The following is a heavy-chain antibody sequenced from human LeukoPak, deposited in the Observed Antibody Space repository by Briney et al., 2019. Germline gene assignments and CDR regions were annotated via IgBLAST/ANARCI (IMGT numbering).Heavy chain of an antibody. V-gene: IGHV3-53*01. CDR3: ARDRGYAMDV. Sequence: GGSLRVSCAASGFTVSTNYMTWVRQAPGKGLECVSLIYSGGDTWYGDSVKGRFTVSRDNSKNTLYLQMNSLRAEDTAVYYCARDRGYAMDVWGQGTTVTVSS. CDR1: GFTVSTNY. J-gene: IGHJ6*02. CDR2: IYSGGDT.